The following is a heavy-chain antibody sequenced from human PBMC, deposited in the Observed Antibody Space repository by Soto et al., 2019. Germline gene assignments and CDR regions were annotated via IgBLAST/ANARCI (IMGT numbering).Heavy chain of an antibody. CDR1: GFTFSSYG. CDR2: IWYDGSNK. V-gene: IGHV3-33*01. CDR3: ARDSPDYGAGLGMDV. Sequence: PGGSLRLSCAASGFTFSSYGMHWVRQAPGKGLEWVAVIWYDGSNKYYADSVKGRFTISRDNSKNTLYLQMNSLRAEDTAVYYCARDSPDYGAGLGMDVWGQGTTVTVSS. D-gene: IGHD4-17*01. J-gene: IGHJ6*02.